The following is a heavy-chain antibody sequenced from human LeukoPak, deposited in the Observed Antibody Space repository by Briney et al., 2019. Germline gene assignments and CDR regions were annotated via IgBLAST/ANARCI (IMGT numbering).Heavy chain of an antibody. Sequence: PGGSLTLSCAASGFTFSDYYLRWIRQAPGKGLEWVSYISSSGSTIYYADSVKGRFTISRDNAKNSLYLQMNSLRAEDTAVYYCARGDYVWGSHDYWGQGTLVTVSS. CDR2: ISSSGSTI. D-gene: IGHD3-16*01. CDR1: GFTFSDYY. CDR3: ARGDYVWGSHDY. J-gene: IGHJ4*02. V-gene: IGHV3-11*04.